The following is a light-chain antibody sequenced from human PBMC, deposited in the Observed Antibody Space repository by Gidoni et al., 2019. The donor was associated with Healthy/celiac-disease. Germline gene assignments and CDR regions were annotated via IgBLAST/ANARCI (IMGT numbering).Light chain of an antibody. Sequence: QSVLTQPTSVSGAPGQRVTISCTGSISNIGAGYDVHWYQKLPGTAPKLLIYGNSNRPSGVPDRFSGSKSGTSASLAITGLQAEDEADYYCQSYDSSLSGWVFGGGTKLTVL. CDR3: QSYDSSLSGWV. CDR2: GNS. V-gene: IGLV1-40*01. J-gene: IGLJ3*02. CDR1: ISNIGAGYD.